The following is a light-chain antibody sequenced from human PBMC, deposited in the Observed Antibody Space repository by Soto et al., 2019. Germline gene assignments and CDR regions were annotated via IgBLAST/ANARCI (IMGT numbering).Light chain of an antibody. Sequence: RPSQSVSSSYLAWYQQKPGQAPRLLIYGASSRATGIPDRFSGSGSGTDVTLPLCRLSREAVAPYCCQWDSITLWKFPQGTKVDIK. CDR3: QWDSITLWK. J-gene: IGKJ1*01. V-gene: IGKV3-20*01. CDR1: QSVSSSY. CDR2: GAS.